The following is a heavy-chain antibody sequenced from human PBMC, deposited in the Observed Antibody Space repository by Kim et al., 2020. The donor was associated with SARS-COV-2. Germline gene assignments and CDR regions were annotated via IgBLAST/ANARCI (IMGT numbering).Heavy chain of an antibody. CDR1: GYSFTSYY. D-gene: IGHD3-10*01. V-gene: IGHV1-46*03. CDR2: INPSDGST. CDR3: SRGLHGSVDY. J-gene: IGHJ4*02. Sequence: ASVKVSCKASGYSFTSYYMHWVRQAPGQGLEWMAIINPSDGSTNYAQKFQGRVTMTRDTSTSTVYMEVSSLSSKDTAVYYFSRGLHGSVDYWGQGTLVTVSS.